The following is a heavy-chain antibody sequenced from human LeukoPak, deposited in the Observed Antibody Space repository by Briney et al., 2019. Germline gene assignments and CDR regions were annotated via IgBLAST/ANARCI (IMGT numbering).Heavy chain of an antibody. CDR3: AKDGGYDILTGYSDNWFDP. Sequence: PGGSLRLSCAASGFTFDDYAMHWVRQAPGKGLEWVSGISWNSGSIGYADSVKGRFTISRDNAKNSLYLQMNSLRAEDTALYYCAKDGGYDILTGYSDNWFDPWGQGTLVTVSS. J-gene: IGHJ5*02. V-gene: IGHV3-9*01. D-gene: IGHD3-9*01. CDR1: GFTFDDYA. CDR2: ISWNSGSI.